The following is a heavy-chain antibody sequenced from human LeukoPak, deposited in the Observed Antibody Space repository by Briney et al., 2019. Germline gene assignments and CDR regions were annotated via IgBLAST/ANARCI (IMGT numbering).Heavy chain of an antibody. V-gene: IGHV3-33*01. CDR1: GFTFSNYG. D-gene: IGHD3-10*01. J-gene: IGHJ4*02. CDR3: ARGRRITMVRGVTHFDY. CDR2: IWYDGSNK. Sequence: GRSLRLSCAASGFTFSNYGMHWVRQAPGKGLEWVAVIWYDGSNKYYADSVKGRFTISRDNSKNTLNLQISSLRAEDTAVYYCARGRRITMVRGVTHFDYWGQGTLVTVSS.